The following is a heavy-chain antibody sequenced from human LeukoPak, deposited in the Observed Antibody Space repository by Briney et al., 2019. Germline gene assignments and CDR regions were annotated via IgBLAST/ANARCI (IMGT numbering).Heavy chain of an antibody. V-gene: IGHV3-15*01. D-gene: IGHD6-13*01. CDR1: GFTFNNAY. CDR3: TTDAGYTSRWYNY. CDR2: IKSKVDGGTT. Sequence: PGGSLRLSCAASGFTFNNAYMCWVRQAPGKGLEWVGRIKSKVDGGTTDYGAPVKGRFTISRDHSRNTLYLQMNSLKTEDTAVYYCTTDAGYTSRWYNYWGQGTLVTVSS. J-gene: IGHJ4*02.